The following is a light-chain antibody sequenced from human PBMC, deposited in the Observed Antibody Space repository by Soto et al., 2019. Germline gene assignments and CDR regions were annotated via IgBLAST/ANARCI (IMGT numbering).Light chain of an antibody. V-gene: IGKV1-5*01. CDR1: QSVSGW. J-gene: IGKJ4*01. CDR3: QQVKSYPRT. Sequence: DIQMTQSPSTLSASVGDTVTVTCRASQSVSGWLAWYRQKPGKPPKLLIYAESTLQSGVPSRFSGSGSGTRGTLTISSLQPEDFATYYCQQVKSYPRTFGGGTKVDI. CDR2: AES.